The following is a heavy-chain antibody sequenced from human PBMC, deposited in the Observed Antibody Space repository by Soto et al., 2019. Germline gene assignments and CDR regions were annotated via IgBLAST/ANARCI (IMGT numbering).Heavy chain of an antibody. J-gene: IGHJ6*02. Sequence: SETLSLTCTVSGGSISNYYWNWIRQPAGKGLEWIGRISTSGNTNYNPSLKSRVTMSVDTSKNQFSLKLSSVTAADTAVYYCARAGYNSEPFGMDVWGQGTTVTVSS. CDR3: ARAGYNSEPFGMDV. CDR2: ISTSGNT. D-gene: IGHD1-20*01. V-gene: IGHV4-4*07. CDR1: GGSISNYY.